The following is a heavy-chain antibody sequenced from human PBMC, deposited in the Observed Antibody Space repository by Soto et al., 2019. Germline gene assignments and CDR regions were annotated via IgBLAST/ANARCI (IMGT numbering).Heavy chain of an antibody. V-gene: IGHV3-53*01. CDR2: IYAGAST. J-gene: IGHJ4*02. Sequence: GSLILSCASSGFIVSRNYMSWVRQAPGKGLEWVSVIYAGASTYCADSVKGRSTISRDNSKNTLYLQMNSLRAEDTAVYYCVRDNWPGGYFAQWGQGNLVTV. CDR3: VRDNWPGGYFAQ. CDR1: GFIVSRNY. D-gene: IGHD3-16*01.